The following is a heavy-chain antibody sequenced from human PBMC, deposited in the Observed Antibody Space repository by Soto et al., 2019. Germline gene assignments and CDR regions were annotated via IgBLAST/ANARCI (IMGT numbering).Heavy chain of an antibody. V-gene: IGHV3-33*01. Sequence: LRLCYAASGCTVSSYGMPWVRQAPGKGLEWVAVIGYDGSNKYYADSVKGRFTISRDNSKNTLYLQMNSLRAEDTAVYYCARGLFTPYWYFDLWGRGTLVTVSS. CDR3: ARGLFTPYWYFDL. J-gene: IGHJ2*01. D-gene: IGHD3-10*01. CDR2: IGYDGSNK. CDR1: GCTVSSYG.